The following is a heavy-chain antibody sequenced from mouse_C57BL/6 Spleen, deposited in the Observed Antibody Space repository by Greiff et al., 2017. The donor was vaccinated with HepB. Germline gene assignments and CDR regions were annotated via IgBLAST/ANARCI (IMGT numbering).Heavy chain of an antibody. CDR2: IYPGSGST. J-gene: IGHJ4*01. D-gene: IGHD1-1*01. CDR1: GYTFTSYW. Sequence: QVQLQQPGAELVKPGASVKMSCKASGYTFTSYWITWVKQRPGQGLEWIGDIYPGSGSTNYNEKFKSKATLTVDTSSSTAYMQLSSLTSEDSAVYYCARKTFYYGSSPYAMDYWGQGTSVTVSS. V-gene: IGHV1-55*01. CDR3: ARKTFYYGSSPYAMDY.